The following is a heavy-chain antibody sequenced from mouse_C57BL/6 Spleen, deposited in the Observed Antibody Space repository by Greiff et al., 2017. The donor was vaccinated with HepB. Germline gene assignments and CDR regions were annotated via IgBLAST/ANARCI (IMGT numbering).Heavy chain of an antibody. J-gene: IGHJ4*01. CDR2: IHPNSGST. CDR1: GYTFTSYW. D-gene: IGHD2-4*01. Sequence: VQLQQPGAELVKPGASVKLSCKASGYTFTSYWMHWVKQRPGQGLEWIGMIHPNSGSTNYNEKFKRKATLTVDKSSSTAYMQLSSLTSEDSAVYYCARGYYDYDEVYAMDYWGQGTSVTVSS. CDR3: ARGYYDYDEVYAMDY. V-gene: IGHV1-64*01.